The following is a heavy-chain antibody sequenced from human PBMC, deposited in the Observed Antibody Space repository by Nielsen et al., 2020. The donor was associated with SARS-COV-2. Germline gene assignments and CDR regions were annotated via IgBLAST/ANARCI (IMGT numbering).Heavy chain of an antibody. Sequence: ASVKVSCKASGGTFTSYYMHWVRQAPGQGLEWMGIINPSGGSTSYAQKFQGWVTMTRDTSISTAYMELSRLRSDDTAVYYCARDGRKEWLVPGYYYYGMDVWGQGTTVTVSS. J-gene: IGHJ6*02. D-gene: IGHD6-19*01. CDR2: INPSGGST. CDR3: ARDGRKEWLVPGYYYYGMDV. V-gene: IGHV1-2*04. CDR1: GGTFTSYY.